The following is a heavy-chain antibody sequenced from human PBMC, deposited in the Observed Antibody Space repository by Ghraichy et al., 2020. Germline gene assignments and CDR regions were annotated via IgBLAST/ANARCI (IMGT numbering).Heavy chain of an antibody. V-gene: IGHV4-30-2*01. CDR3: ARGAEMVRGVIRDAFDI. Sequence: SETLSLTCAVSGGSISSGGYSWSWIRQPPGKGLEWIGYIYHSGSTYYNPSLKSRVTISVDRSKNQFSLKLSSVTAADTAVYYCARGAEMVRGVIRDAFDIWGQGTMVTVSS. J-gene: IGHJ3*02. D-gene: IGHD3-10*01. CDR1: GGSISSGGYS. CDR2: IYHSGST.